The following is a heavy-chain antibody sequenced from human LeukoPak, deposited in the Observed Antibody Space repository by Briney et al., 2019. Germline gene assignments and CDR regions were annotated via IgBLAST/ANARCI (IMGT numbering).Heavy chain of an antibody. CDR3: RGPTQQWLYSGTEV. V-gene: IGHV3-49*04. Sequence: PGRSLRLSCTASGLTFGDHAMRSGSQHARKGLELDVFIRSKAYGGTTAYATSAQGRCTIPRHDSKSIAYLQMNSLTTEHAAVYCSRGPTQQWLYSGTEVWGEETTVIVSS. CDR2: IRSKAYGGTT. J-gene: IGHJ6*01. CDR1: GLTFGDHA. D-gene: IGHD5-18*01.